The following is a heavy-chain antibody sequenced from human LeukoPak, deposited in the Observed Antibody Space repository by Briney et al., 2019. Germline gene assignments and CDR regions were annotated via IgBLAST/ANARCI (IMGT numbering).Heavy chain of an antibody. CDR3: ARGGGTTRDAFDI. CDR1: GGSISSGDYY. J-gene: IGHJ3*02. V-gene: IGHV4-30-4*01. D-gene: IGHD2/OR15-2a*01. CDR2: IYYSGST. Sequence: SETLSLTCTVSGGSISSGDYYWSWIRQPPGKGLEWIGYIYYSGSTYYNPSLKSRVTISVDTSKNQFSLKLSSVTAADTAVYYCARGGGTTRDAFDIWGQGTMVTVSS.